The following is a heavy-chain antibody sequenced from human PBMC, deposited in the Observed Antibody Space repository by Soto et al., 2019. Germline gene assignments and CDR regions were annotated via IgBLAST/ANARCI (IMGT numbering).Heavy chain of an antibody. Sequence: SETLSLTCTVSGGSISSGGYYWSWIRQHPGKGLEWIGYIYYSGSTYYNPSLKSRVTISVDTSKNQFSLKLSSVTAADTAVYYCARVFYDSSGYYYYYYGMDVWGQGTTVTVSS. V-gene: IGHV4-31*03. CDR2: IYYSGST. D-gene: IGHD3-22*01. J-gene: IGHJ6*02. CDR3: ARVFYDSSGYYYYYYGMDV. CDR1: GGSISSGGYY.